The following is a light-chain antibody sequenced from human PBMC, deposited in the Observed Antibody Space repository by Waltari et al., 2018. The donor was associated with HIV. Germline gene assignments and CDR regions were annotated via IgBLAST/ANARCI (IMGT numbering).Light chain of an antibody. CDR2: EVT. J-gene: IGLJ1*01. CDR1: NSDVGSYNR. CDR3: SSYTSSATYV. V-gene: IGLV2-18*02. Sequence: QSALTQPPSVSGSPGQSVTISCTGTNSDVGSYNRVSWYQQTPGTAPKLMIYEVTNRPSGVPDRFSGSKSCNTASLTISGLQAEDEADYYCSSYTSSATYVFGTGTKVTVI.